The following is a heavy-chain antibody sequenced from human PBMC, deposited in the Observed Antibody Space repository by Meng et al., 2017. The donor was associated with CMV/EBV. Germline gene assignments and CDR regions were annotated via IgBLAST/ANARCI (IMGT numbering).Heavy chain of an antibody. CDR3: ERSSGWYAFDM. CDR2: SYSGGNT. Sequence: GESLKISCAVSGLTVSSNYMSGVRQAPGRGLEWVSVSYSGGNTGYADSVRGRFTISRDKSKDTPYLQMNSLRVEDTAVYYCERSSGWYAFDMWGQGTMVTVSS. D-gene: IGHD6-19*01. J-gene: IGHJ3*02. V-gene: IGHV3-53*01. CDR1: GLTVSSNY.